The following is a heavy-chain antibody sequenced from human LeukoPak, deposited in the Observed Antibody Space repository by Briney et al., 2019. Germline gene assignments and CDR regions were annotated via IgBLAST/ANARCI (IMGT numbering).Heavy chain of an antibody. J-gene: IGHJ4*02. Sequence: GGSLRLSCAASGFNFGIYAMHWVRQAPGKGLKWVAALSYDGISKYYVDSVKGRFTISSDNSNNTLYLQMNSLRAEDTAVYYCAKAYYFDSSGYSGYWGQGTLVTVSS. CDR2: LSYDGISK. V-gene: IGHV3-33*05. CDR3: AKAYYFDSSGYSGY. CDR1: GFNFGIYA. D-gene: IGHD3-22*01.